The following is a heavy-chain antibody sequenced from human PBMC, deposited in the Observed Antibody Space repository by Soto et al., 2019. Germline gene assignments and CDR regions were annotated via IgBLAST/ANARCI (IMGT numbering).Heavy chain of an antibody. D-gene: IGHD1-26*01. CDR3: AKDDRGSSSYCFDF. CDR1: GFTFSSYA. CDR2: ISGHDEST. J-gene: IGHJ4*02. V-gene: IGHV3-23*01. Sequence: PGGSLRLSCAVSGFTFSSYAMSWVRQAPGKGLEWVSAISGHDESTYYADSVKGRFTISRDNSKNTLFLQMNSLRAEDTAIYYCAKDDRGSSSYCFDFWGQGTLVTVSS.